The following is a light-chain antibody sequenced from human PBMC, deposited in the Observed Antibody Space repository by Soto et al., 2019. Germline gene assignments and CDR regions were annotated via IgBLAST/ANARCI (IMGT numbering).Light chain of an antibody. J-gene: IGKJ1*01. CDR3: QQCYNWPWT. Sequence: EIVMTQSPATLSVSPGERATLSCKASQSVSRTLAWYQQKPGQAPRLLIYGASTRATGIPARFSGSGSGTEFTLTISSLPSEDFAIYYCQQCYNWPWTCGQGTKVEI. CDR2: GAS. V-gene: IGKV3-15*01. CDR1: QSVSRT.